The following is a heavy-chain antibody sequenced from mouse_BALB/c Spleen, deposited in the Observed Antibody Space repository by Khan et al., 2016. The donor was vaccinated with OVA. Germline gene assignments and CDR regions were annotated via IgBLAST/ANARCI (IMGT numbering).Heavy chain of an antibody. D-gene: IGHD1-1*02. CDR3: AKNRNGYLDY. CDR2: IWSGGIT. Sequence: QVRLQQSGPGLVQPSQSLTMTCTVSGFSLTNYGVHWVRQSPGKGLEWLGVIWSGGITAYNETFIYRLSISKAISKSHAFFKMISLQANDTAIYYCAKNRNGYLDYWGQGTTLTVSS. V-gene: IGHV2-2*02. CDR1: GFSLTNYG. J-gene: IGHJ2*01.